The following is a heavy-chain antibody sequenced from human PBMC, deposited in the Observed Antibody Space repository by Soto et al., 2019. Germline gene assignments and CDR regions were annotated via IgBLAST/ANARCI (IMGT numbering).Heavy chain of an antibody. Sequence: QVQLVQSGAEVKKPGSSVKVSCKASGGTFSSYTISWVRQAPGQGLEWMGRIIPILGIANYAQKFRGRVTITADKFTSTAYMELSSLRSEDTAVYYCARYRGDGYERVWGQGTLVTVSS. V-gene: IGHV1-69*02. CDR1: GGTFSSYT. CDR3: ARYRGDGYERV. J-gene: IGHJ4*02. D-gene: IGHD5-12*01. CDR2: IIPILGIA.